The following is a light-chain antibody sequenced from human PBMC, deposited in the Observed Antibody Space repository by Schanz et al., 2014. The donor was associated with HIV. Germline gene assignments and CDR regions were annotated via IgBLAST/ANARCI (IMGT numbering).Light chain of an antibody. CDR1: SSNIGTNT. V-gene: IGLV1-44*01. J-gene: IGLJ3*02. CDR3: AAWDDSLNGWV. Sequence: QPVLTQPPSASGTPGQRVTISCSGSSSNIGTNTVNWFQQLPGTAPKLLIYGDNSRPSGVPDRFSGSTSGTSASLVISGLQSEDEADYYCAAWDDSLNGWVFGGGTKITVL. CDR2: GDN.